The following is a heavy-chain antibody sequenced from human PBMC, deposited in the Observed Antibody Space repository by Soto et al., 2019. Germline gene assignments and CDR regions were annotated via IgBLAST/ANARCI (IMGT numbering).Heavy chain of an antibody. V-gene: IGHV4-4*07. CDR1: GGSMTGYF. CDR2: VYNSGNT. Sequence: QVQLQESGPGLVKPSETLSLTCTVSGGSMTGYFWSWIRQPAGKALEWIGHVYNSGNTDYNPSLASRITMAVDTSKRQFSLKVKSVTAADTAVYYCARTHWVPGTEYWGQGILVTVSS. CDR3: ARTHWVPGTEY. D-gene: IGHD6-19*01. J-gene: IGHJ4*02.